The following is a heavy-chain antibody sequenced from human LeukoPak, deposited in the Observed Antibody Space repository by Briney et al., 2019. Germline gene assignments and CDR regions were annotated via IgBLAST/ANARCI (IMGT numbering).Heavy chain of an antibody. J-gene: IGHJ4*02. D-gene: IGHD6-13*01. Sequence: SETLSLTCTVSGVSISSYYWSWIRQPPGKGLEWIGYIYYSGSTNYNPSLKSRVTISVDTSKNQFSLKLSSVTAADTAVYYCASLTSSKFDYWGQGTLVTVSS. V-gene: IGHV4-59*01. CDR2: IYYSGST. CDR1: GVSISSYY. CDR3: ASLTSSKFDY.